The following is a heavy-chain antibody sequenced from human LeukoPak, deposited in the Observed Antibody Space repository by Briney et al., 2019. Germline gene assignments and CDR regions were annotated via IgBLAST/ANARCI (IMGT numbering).Heavy chain of an antibody. V-gene: IGHV1-18*04. J-gene: IGHJ4*02. CDR1: GYTFTGYY. CDR2: ISTYSGNT. CDR3: ARDPLYSSNWYVVPDY. D-gene: IGHD6-13*01. Sequence: ASVKVSCKASGYTFTGYYMHWVRQAPGQGLEWMGWISTYSGNTNYAQKLQGRVTMTTDTSTTTAYMELRSLRSDDTAVYYCARDPLYSSNWYVVPDYWGQGTLVTVSS.